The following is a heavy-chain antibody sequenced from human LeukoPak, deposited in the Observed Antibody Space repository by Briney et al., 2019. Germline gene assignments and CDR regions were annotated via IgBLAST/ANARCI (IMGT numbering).Heavy chain of an antibody. J-gene: IGHJ5*02. CDR3: ARRLTQYDCFDP. V-gene: IGHV6-1*01. Sequence: PSQTLSLTCAISGDSFSSNNAAWNWIRQSPSRGLEWLGRTYYRSTWYNDYAVSVRGRITVNPDTSKNQFSLHLNSVTPEDTAVYYCARRLTQYDCFDPWGQGILVTVSS. CDR2: TYYRSTWYN. CDR1: GDSFSSNNAA. D-gene: IGHD2-2*01.